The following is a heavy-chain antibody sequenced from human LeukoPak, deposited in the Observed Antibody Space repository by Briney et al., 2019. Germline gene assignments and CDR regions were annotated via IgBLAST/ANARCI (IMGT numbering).Heavy chain of an antibody. J-gene: IGHJ4*02. Sequence: GGSLRLSCAASGFTFTTHGMSWVRQAPGKGLEWVSGIIGGAGSTYYADSVKGRFTISGDNSKNTLFLQMNSLRAEDTAVYYCAHGAMYQLDYWGQGTLVTVSS. V-gene: IGHV3-23*01. CDR1: GFTFTTHG. CDR2: IIGGAGST. D-gene: IGHD2-2*01. CDR3: AHGAMYQLDY.